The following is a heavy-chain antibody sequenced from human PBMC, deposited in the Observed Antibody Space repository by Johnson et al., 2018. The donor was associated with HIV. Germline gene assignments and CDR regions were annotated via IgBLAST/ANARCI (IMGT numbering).Heavy chain of an antibody. Sequence: QVQLVESGGGVVQPGRSLRLSCVASGFTFSSYGMHWVRQAPGKGVQWVAVIWYDGSNKDYADSVKGRFTISRDNSKNTLYLQMNSLRAEDTAVYYCARLRGAFDIWGQGTMVTVSS. CDR3: ARLRGAFDI. V-gene: IGHV3-30*19. CDR2: IWYDGSNK. CDR1: GFTFSSYG. J-gene: IGHJ3*02.